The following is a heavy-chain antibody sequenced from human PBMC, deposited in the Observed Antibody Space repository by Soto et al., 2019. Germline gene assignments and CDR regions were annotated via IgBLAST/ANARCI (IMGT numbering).Heavy chain of an antibody. Sequence: GGSLRLSCAASGFTFSSYGMHWVRQAPGKGLEWVAVISYDGSNKYYADSVKGRFTISRDNSKNTLYLQMNSLRAEDTAVYYCAKVRAGYYYDSSGYYPRDYYYGMDVWGQGTTVTVSS. CDR3: AKVRAGYYYDSSGYYPRDYYYGMDV. V-gene: IGHV3-30*18. J-gene: IGHJ6*02. CDR1: GFTFSSYG. D-gene: IGHD3-22*01. CDR2: ISYDGSNK.